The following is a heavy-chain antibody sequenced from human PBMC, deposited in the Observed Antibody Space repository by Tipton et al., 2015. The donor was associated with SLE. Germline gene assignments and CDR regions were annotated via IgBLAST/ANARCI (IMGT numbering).Heavy chain of an antibody. CDR2: INHSGGT. J-gene: IGHJ3*02. V-gene: IGHV4-34*01. D-gene: IGHD3-10*01. Sequence: LRLSCAVYGGSFSGYYWSWIRQPPGKGLEWIGEINHSGGTNYNPSLKSRVTISVGTSKNQFSLKLSSVTAADTAVYYCANSRVRGVFMADVFDIWGRGTRVTVSS. CDR3: ANSRVRGVFMADVFDI. CDR1: GGSFSGYY.